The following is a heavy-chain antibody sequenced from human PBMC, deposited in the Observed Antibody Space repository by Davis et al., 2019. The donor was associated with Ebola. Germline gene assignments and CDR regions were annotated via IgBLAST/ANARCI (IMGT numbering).Heavy chain of an antibody. V-gene: IGHV1-46*03. D-gene: IGHD6-13*01. CDR1: GGTFSSYT. CDR3: ARELIVIMAAAGTGAGDYYYYGMDV. J-gene: IGHJ6*04. Sequence: ASVKVSCKASGGTFSSYTISWVRQAPGQGLEWMGIINPSGGSTSYAQKFQGRVTMTRDTSTSTVYMELSSLRSEDTAVYYCARELIVIMAAAGTGAGDYYYYGMDVWGKGTTVTVSS. CDR2: INPSGGST.